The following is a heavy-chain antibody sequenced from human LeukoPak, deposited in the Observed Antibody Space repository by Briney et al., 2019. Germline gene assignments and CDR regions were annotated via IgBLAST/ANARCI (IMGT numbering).Heavy chain of an antibody. D-gene: IGHD3-3*01. CDR3: ECRFLEWLLYPFDY. V-gene: IGHV1-69*13. CDR2: IIPIFGTA. Sequence: AASVNVSCKASGGTFSSYAISWVRQAPGQGLEWMGGIIPIFGTANYAQKFEGRVTITADESKSTAYMELSSLRSEDTAVYYCECRFLEWLLYPFDYWGQGTLVTVSS. J-gene: IGHJ4*02. CDR1: GGTFSSYA.